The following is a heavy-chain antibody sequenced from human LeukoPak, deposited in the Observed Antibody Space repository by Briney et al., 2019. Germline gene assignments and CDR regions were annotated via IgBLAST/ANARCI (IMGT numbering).Heavy chain of an antibody. CDR3: VREARGYHYTYFDY. V-gene: IGHV3-13*01. CDR1: GFTLGGHD. D-gene: IGHD5-18*01. J-gene: IGHJ4*02. CDR2: VSAGHHA. Sequence: GGSLRLSCTASGFTLGGHDMHWVRQTTGDGLEWVAAVSAGHHAFYAGSVKGRFAVSREDAKNSLYLQMNSLRAGDTAVYYCVREARGYHYTYFDYWGQGSLVTVSS.